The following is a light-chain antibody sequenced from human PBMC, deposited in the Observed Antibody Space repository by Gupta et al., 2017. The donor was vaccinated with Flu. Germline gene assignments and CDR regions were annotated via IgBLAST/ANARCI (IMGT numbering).Light chain of an antibody. CDR2: WAS. Sequence: DYVMTQSPASLAVSLGERATINCKSSQSVLYDSNKKNYLGWYQQKPGQPPKLLISWASSRESGVPDRFIGSGSGTDFTLTISSLQAEDVAIYFCHQYYNLPLTFGPGTRVDIK. CDR3: HQYYNLPLT. J-gene: IGKJ3*01. CDR1: QSVLYDSNKKNY. V-gene: IGKV4-1*01.